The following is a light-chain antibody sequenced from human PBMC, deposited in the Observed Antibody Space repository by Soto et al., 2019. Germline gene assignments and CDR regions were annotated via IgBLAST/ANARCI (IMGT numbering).Light chain of an antibody. Sequence: DIQMTQSPSSLSASVGDRVTLTCRASQGISTYLAWYQQKPGKVPKLLLYAASTLQSAVPSRFSGSGSGTDFTLTISSLQPEDFATYYCQKYNSSPRTFGQGTKVEIK. J-gene: IGKJ1*01. V-gene: IGKV1-27*01. CDR1: QGISTY. CDR2: AAS. CDR3: QKYNSSPRT.